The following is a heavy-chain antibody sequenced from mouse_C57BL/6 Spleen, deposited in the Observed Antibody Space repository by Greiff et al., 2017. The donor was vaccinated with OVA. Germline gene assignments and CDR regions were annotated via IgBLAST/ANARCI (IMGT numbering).Heavy chain of an antibody. J-gene: IGHJ2*01. CDR3: ARYDGSSYLDD. CDR2: IYPGRGCT. V-gene: IGHV1-55*01. D-gene: IGHD1-1*01. Sequence: QVLLQQPGAELVKPGASVKMSCKASGYPFTSYWITWVKPRPGQGLEWIGAIYPGRGCTHYNEKFNSKTTLTVDTSTSTAYMQRSSLTSKDSAVCDCARYDGSSYLDDWGKGTTLTVSS. CDR1: GYPFTSYW.